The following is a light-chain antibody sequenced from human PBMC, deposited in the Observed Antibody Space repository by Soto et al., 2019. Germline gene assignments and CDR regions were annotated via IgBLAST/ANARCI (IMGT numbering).Light chain of an antibody. CDR2: GNS. J-gene: IGLJ2*01. CDR3: QSHDTSLSGLVV. Sequence: QSVLTQPPSVSGAPGQRVTISCTGSSSNIGAGYDVHWYQQLPGTAPKLLIYGNSNRPSGVPDRFSGSKSGTSASLAITGFQAEDEADYYCQSHDTSLSGLVVFGGGTKPTVL. V-gene: IGLV1-40*01. CDR1: SSNIGAGYD.